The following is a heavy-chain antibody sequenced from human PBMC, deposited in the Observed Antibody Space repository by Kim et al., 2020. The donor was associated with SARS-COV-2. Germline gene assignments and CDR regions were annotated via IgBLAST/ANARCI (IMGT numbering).Heavy chain of an antibody. CDR2: IRSSDAKT. CDR1: GFSFSNYE. V-gene: IGHV3-23*01. CDR3: AKDLGEGSDWPIFEY. J-gene: IGHJ4*02. Sequence: GGSLRLSCAASGFSFSNYEMSWVRQAPGKGLEWVSIIRSSDAKTYYADSVKGRFTISRDNTKSTLYLQMNSLRAEDTAVYFCAKDLGEGSDWPIFEYWGQRPLGTVSP. D-gene: IGHD6-19*01.